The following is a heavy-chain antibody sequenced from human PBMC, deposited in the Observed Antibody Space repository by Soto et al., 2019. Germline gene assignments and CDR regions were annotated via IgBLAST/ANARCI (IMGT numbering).Heavy chain of an antibody. CDR3: ASEADTSGHFSHFDL. J-gene: IGHJ4*02. V-gene: IGHV3-33*01. D-gene: IGHD3-22*01. CDR1: GFTFSYYG. Sequence: QVQLVESGGGVVQPGRSLRLSCAASGFTFSYYGIHWVRQAPGKGLEWVAVAWSDGSKKEYADSVRVRSTISRDDPKNTVYLQMSSLRVEDTAVYYCASEADTSGHFSHFDLWGQGTLVTVSS. CDR2: AWSDGSKK.